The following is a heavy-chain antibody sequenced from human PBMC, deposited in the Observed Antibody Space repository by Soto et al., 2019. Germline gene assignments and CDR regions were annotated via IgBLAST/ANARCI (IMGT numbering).Heavy chain of an antibody. CDR2: ISYDGNSK. CDR3: AKDRDGYNSGGLDV. CDR1: GFSFSSYG. J-gene: IGHJ6*02. Sequence: LRLSCVAAGFSFSSYGMHWVRQAPGKGLDWVAVISYDGNSKYLTDSVRGRFTISKDNSKKTLFLEMNSLTTEDTGVYYCAKDRDGYNSGGLDVWGQGTTVTVSS. V-gene: IGHV3-30*18. D-gene: IGHD5-12*01.